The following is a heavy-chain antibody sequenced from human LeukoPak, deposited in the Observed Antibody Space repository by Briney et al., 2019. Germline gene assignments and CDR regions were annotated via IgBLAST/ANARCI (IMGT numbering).Heavy chain of an antibody. J-gene: IGHJ5*02. CDR1: GGSISSYY. CDR3: ARDPGLYYDFWSGSLPPNWFDP. V-gene: IGHV4-4*07. Sequence: SETLSLTCTVSGGSISSYYWSWIRQPAGKGLEWIGRIYTSGSTNYNPSLKSRVTMSVDTSKNQFSLKLSSVTAADTAVYYCARDPGLYYDFWSGSLPPNWFDPWGQGTLVTVSS. CDR2: IYTSGST. D-gene: IGHD3-3*01.